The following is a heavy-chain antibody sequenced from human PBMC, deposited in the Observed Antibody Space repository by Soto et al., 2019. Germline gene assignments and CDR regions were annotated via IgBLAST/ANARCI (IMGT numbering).Heavy chain of an antibody. CDR1: GFTVSSNY. V-gene: IGHV3-66*01. D-gene: IGHD4-17*01. CDR3: ARGRDYGDYSRWFDP. Sequence: EVQLVESGGGLVQPGGSLRLSCAASGFTVSSNYMSWVRQAPGKGLEWVSVIYSGGSTYYADSVKGRFTISRDNSKNTLYLQMNSLRAEDTAVYYCARGRDYGDYSRWFDPWGQGTLVTVSS. CDR2: IYSGGST. J-gene: IGHJ5*02.